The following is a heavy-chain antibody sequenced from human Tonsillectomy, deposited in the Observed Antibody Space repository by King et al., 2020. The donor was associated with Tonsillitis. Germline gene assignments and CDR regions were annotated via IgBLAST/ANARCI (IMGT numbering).Heavy chain of an antibody. CDR3: ARDYDTSGNYWFFDL. D-gene: IGHD3-9*01. J-gene: IGHJ2*01. CDR2: IRFDGSNQ. CDR1: GFKFSHYG. Sequence: VQLVESGGGVVQPGTSLRLSCAASGFKFSHYGMHWIRQAPGKGLQWVAAIRFDGSNQYYIDSVKGRLSISRDDSQNTLYLHMDSLRVEDTAVYYCARDYDTSGNYWFFDLWGRGTLVAVSS. V-gene: IGHV3-33*01.